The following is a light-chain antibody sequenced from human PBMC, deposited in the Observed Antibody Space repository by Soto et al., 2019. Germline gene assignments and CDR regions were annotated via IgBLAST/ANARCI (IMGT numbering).Light chain of an antibody. CDR1: QSVSSSY. J-gene: IGKJ1*01. V-gene: IGKV3-20*01. CDR2: GAS. Sequence: EIVLTQSPGTLSLSPGERATLYCRASQSVSSSYLAWYQQKPGQAPRLLIYGASSRATGIPDRFSGSGSGTDFTLTICRLEPEDFAVYYCHQYGSSPPTTFGQGTKVDIK. CDR3: HQYGSSPPTT.